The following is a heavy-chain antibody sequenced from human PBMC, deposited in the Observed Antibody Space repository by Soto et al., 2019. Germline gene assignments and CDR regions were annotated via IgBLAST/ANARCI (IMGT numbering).Heavy chain of an antibody. CDR2: IFDSGST. V-gene: IGHV4-31*03. J-gene: IGHJ5*02. CDR1: GGSNRSGGYY. CDR3: ARGRTWFDP. Sequence: QVQLQESGPGLVKPSQTLSLTCTVFGGSNRSGGYYWTWIRQHPGKGLEWIGYIFDSGSTYYNPSLKSRVTVSVDTSKNQFSLKLNSVTAADTALYYCARGRTWFDPWGQGTLVTVSS.